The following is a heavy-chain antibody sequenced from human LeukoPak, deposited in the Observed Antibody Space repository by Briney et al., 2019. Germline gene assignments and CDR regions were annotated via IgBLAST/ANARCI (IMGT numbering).Heavy chain of an antibody. CDR2: VYHSGIT. Sequence: SETLSLTCTVSGGSISTYYWTWLRQPPGKAPEWIGFVYHSGITKYNPSLESRVTISLDASTNQFSLNLNSVTAADTAVYYCARRVATKPKYCFDSWGQGTLVTVPS. J-gene: IGHJ4*02. D-gene: IGHD5-24*01. CDR3: ARRVATKPKYCFDS. V-gene: IGHV4-59*08. CDR1: GGSISTYY.